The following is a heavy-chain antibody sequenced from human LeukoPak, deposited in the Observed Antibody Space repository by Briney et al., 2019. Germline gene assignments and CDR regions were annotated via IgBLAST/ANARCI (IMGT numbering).Heavy chain of an antibody. Sequence: ASVKVSCKASGYTFTGHYMHWVRQAPGQGLEWMGWMNPNTGGTHYAQQYQGRVTMTRDTSITTAYMELSSLRSDDTAVYYCARAGSYEYYFDYWGQGTLVTVSS. J-gene: IGHJ4*02. CDR2: MNPNTGGT. CDR3: ARAGSYEYYFDY. CDR1: GYTFTGHY. D-gene: IGHD1-26*01. V-gene: IGHV1-2*02.